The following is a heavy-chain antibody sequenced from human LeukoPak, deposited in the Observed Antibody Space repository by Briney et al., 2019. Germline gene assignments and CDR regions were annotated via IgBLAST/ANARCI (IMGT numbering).Heavy chain of an antibody. D-gene: IGHD3-22*01. V-gene: IGHV1-18*04. Sequence: RASVKVSCKASGYTFTSYYMHWVRQAPGQGLEWMGWISAYNGNTNYAQNLQGRVTMTTETSTSTAYMDLRSLRSDDTAVYYCARPLYYDSTGYHQYYFDHWGQGTLVTVSS. CDR2: ISAYNGNT. CDR3: ARPLYYDSTGYHQYYFDH. J-gene: IGHJ4*02. CDR1: GYTFTSYY.